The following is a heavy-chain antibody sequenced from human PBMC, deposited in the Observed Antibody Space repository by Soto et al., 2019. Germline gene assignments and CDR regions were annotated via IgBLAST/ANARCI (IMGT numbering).Heavy chain of an antibody. CDR1: GDTVAAFW. CDR3: VRLLQPEDPIYYYCYVTDV. V-gene: IGHV5-51*01. CDR2: IYPGDSDT. D-gene: IGHD3-9*01. J-gene: IGHJ6*02. Sequence: RGQSLMVPSKCMGDTVAAFWIRCVRKLKGKGLVWMESIYPGDSDTRYSPSFQGQLTISADKSISSAYLQWSSLKASDTAMYYCVRLLQPEDPIYYYCYVTDVWRQGSTVAGTS.